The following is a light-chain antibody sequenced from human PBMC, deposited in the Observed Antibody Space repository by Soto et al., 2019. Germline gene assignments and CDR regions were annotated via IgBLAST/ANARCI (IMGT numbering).Light chain of an antibody. Sequence: DLVMTQSPDSLAVSLGERATINCKSSQSILYSSNNKNYLAWYQQKPGQPPNLLIYWASTRESGVPDRFSGSGSGTDFTLTISSVQAEDVAVYYCQQFYSAPPTFGGGTKVEIK. V-gene: IGKV4-1*01. CDR2: WAS. J-gene: IGKJ4*01. CDR3: QQFYSAPPT. CDR1: QSILYSSNNKNY.